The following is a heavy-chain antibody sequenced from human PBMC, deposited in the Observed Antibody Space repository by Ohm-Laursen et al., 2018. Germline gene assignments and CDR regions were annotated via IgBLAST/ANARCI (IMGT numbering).Heavy chain of an antibody. CDR2: IYYSGST. J-gene: IGHJ6*02. Sequence: TLSFTCTVSGGSISSYYWSWIRQPPGKGLEWIGYIYYSGSTNYNPSLKSRVTISVDTSKNQFSLKLSSVTAADTAVYYCARVIHYDSSGYYYVGLGYYYYGMDVWGQGTTVTVSS. CDR1: GGSISSYY. V-gene: IGHV4-59*01. CDR3: ARVIHYDSSGYYYVGLGYYYYGMDV. D-gene: IGHD3-22*01.